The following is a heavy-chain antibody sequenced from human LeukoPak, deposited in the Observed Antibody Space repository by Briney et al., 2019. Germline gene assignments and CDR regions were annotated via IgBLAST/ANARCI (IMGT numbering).Heavy chain of an antibody. CDR2: INSDGSST. CDR3: TLCSTPGDCSLDAFDI. Sequence: GGSLRLSCAASGFTFGSYWMHWVRQAPGKGLVWVSRINSDGSSTSYADSVKGRFTISRDNAKNTLYLQMNSLRAEDTAVYYCTLCSTPGDCSLDAFDIWGQGTMVTVSS. CDR1: GFTFGSYW. D-gene: IGHD2-21*02. J-gene: IGHJ3*02. V-gene: IGHV3-74*01.